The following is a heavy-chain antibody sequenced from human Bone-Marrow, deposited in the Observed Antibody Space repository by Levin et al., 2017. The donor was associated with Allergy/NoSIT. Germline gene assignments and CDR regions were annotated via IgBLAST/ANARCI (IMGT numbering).Heavy chain of an antibody. J-gene: IGHJ6*02. CDR2: INPNSGGT. CDR1: GYIFTGYY. Sequence: AASVKVSCKASGYIFTGYYMYWVRQAPGQGLEWMGWINPNSGGTNYAQKFQGRVTMTRDTSISTAYMELSSLRSDDTAVYYCARLQVGDTVDYYYYYGMDVWGQGTTVTVSS. D-gene: IGHD1-26*01. CDR3: ARLQVGDTVDYYYYYGMDV. V-gene: IGHV1-2*02.